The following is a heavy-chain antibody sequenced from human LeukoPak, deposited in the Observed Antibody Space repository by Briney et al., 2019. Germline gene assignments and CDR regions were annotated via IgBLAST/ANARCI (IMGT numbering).Heavy chain of an antibody. V-gene: IGHV1-2*04. D-gene: IGHD2-2*01. Sequence: ASVKVSCKASGYTFTSYGISWVRQAPGQGLEWMGWINPDSGGTSYAQKFQGWVTMTRDTSITTAYMELSRLRSDDTAVYYCARGVLPAAMRGIGDAFDIWGQGTMVTVSS. CDR1: GYTFTSYG. CDR3: ARGVLPAAMRGIGDAFDI. CDR2: INPDSGGT. J-gene: IGHJ3*02.